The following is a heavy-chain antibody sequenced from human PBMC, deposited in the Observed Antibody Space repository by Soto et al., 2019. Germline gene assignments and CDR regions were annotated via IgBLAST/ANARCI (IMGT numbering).Heavy chain of an antibody. Sequence: GGSLRLSCAASGFTFSNAWMSWVRQAPGKGLEWVGRIKSKTDGGTTDYAAPVKGRFNISRDDSKNTLYLQMNSLKTEDTAVYYCTTDVVSGYDAFDYWGQGALVTVSS. CDR1: GFTFSNAW. D-gene: IGHD5-12*01. V-gene: IGHV3-15*01. CDR2: IKSKTDGGTT. CDR3: TTDVVSGYDAFDY. J-gene: IGHJ4*02.